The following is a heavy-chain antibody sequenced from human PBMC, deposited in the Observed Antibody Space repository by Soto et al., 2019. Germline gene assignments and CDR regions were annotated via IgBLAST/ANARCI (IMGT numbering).Heavy chain of an antibody. J-gene: IGHJ4*02. CDR1: GGSISNDNW. D-gene: IGHD6-13*01. CDR2: IYHSGST. Sequence: QVQLRESGPGLVRPSGTLSLTRAVSGGSISNDNWWSWVRQPPGKGLEWIGEIYHSGSTNYNPSLKSRVTMSVVPSKNLFSLTLNSVTAADTAFYYCARDQGSHPGDWGQGTLVSVSS. V-gene: IGHV4-4*02. CDR3: ARDQGSHPGD.